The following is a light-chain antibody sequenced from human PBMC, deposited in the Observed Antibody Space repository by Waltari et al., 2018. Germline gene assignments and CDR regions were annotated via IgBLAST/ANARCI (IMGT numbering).Light chain of an antibody. V-gene: IGLV1-40*01. CDR3: QSYDTSLCVV. CDR1: GSNIGAGSD. Sequence: QSVLTQPPSVSGAPGQRVTISCTGSGSNIGAGSDVHWYQHLPRAAPKLLIYGSSSRPLGVPDRVFGSTSGTSASLAITGLQAEAEGGYYCQSYDTSLCVVFGGGTKLTVL. J-gene: IGLJ3*02. CDR2: GSS.